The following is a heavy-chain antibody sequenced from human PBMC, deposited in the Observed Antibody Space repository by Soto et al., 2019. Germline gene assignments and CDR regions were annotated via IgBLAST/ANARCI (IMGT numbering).Heavy chain of an antibody. J-gene: IGHJ6*02. V-gene: IGHV1-69*12. CDR2: IIPIFGTA. CDR3: ARHVPAAGYYYGMDV. D-gene: IGHD2-2*01. CDR1: GGTFSSYA. Sequence: QVQLVQSGAEVKKPGSSVKVSCKASGGTFSSYAISWVRQAPGQGLEWMGGIIPIFGTANYAQKFQGRVTITGDESTSTAYMERSSLRSEDTAVYYCARHVPAAGYYYGMDVGGQGPTVTVSS.